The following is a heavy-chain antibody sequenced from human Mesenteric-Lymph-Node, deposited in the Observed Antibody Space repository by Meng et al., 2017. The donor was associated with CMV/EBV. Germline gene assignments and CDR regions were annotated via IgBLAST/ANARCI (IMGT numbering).Heavy chain of an antibody. CDR1: GFYLSTSGVG. CDR2: IYWDDDK. CDR3: AHSSWSGVTFDY. D-gene: IGHD6-13*01. J-gene: IGHJ4*02. Sequence: CTFSGFYLSTSGVGVGWIRQPPGQALEWLALIYWDDDKRYSPSLKSRLTITKDTSKNQVVLTMTNMDPVDTATYYCAHSSWSGVTFDYWGQGTLVTVSS. V-gene: IGHV2-5*02.